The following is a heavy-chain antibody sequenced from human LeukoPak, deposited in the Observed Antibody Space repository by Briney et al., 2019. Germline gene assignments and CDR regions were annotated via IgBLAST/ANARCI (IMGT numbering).Heavy chain of an antibody. Sequence: PSETLSLTCAVYGESLNSYYWSWVRQPPGEGLEWIGEIYESGTTKYNPSLKSRVAISMVPSKQQFSLRLSSVTAAETAVYYCARGAWATRLASWGLGTPVIVSS. V-gene: IGHV4-34*01. CDR1: GESLNSYY. D-gene: IGHD2-15*01. CDR3: ARGAWATRLAS. J-gene: IGHJ4*02. CDR2: IYESGTT.